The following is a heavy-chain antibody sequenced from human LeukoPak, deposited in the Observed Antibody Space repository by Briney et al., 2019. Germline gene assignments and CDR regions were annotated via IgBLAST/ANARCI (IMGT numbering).Heavy chain of an antibody. J-gene: IGHJ6*04. D-gene: IGHD3-10*01. CDR2: ISSSSSYI. Sequence: GGSLRLSCAASGFTFSSYSMNWVRRAPGKGLEWVSSISSSSSYIYYADSVKGRFTISRDNAKNSLYLQMNSLSAEDTAVYYCARDWSGYGSGSYYNPISMDVWGKGTTVTVSS. CDR1: GFTFSSYS. CDR3: ARDWSGYGSGSYYNPISMDV. V-gene: IGHV3-21*01.